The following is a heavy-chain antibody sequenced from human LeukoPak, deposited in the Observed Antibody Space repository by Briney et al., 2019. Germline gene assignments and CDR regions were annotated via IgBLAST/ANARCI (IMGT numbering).Heavy chain of an antibody. D-gene: IGHD6-19*01. V-gene: IGHV4-59*01. CDR3: TTGSYSSGLDY. Sequence: PSETLSLTCTVSGGSISSYYWSWIRQPPGKGLEWIGYIYYSGSTNYNPSLKSRVTISVDTSKNQFSLKLSSVTAADTAVYYCTTGSYSSGLDYWGQGTLVTVSS. CDR1: GGSISSYY. J-gene: IGHJ4*02. CDR2: IYYSGST.